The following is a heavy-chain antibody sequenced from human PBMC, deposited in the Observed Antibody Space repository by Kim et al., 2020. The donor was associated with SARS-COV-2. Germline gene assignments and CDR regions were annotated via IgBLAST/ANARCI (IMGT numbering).Heavy chain of an antibody. D-gene: IGHD3-10*01. J-gene: IGHJ3*02. V-gene: IGHV3-33*01. Sequence: GGSLRLSCAASGFTFSSYGMHWVRQAPGKGLEWVAVIWYDGSNKYYADSVKGRFTISRDNSKNTLYLQMNSLRAEDTAVYYCARDGPDRLLWFGELGAFDIWGQGTMVTVSS. CDR1: GFTFSSYG. CDR2: IWYDGSNK. CDR3: ARDGPDRLLWFGELGAFDI.